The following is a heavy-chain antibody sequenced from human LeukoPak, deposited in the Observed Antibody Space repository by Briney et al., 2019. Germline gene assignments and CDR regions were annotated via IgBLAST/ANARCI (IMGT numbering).Heavy chain of an antibody. D-gene: IGHD1-26*01. CDR3: ARGGVYGSFDY. J-gene: IGHJ4*02. CDR2: INTAGSGT. V-gene: IGHV3-74*03. Sequence: PGGSLRLSCAASGFTFSSYWMHWVRQAPGKGLVWVSQINTAGSGTMYADFVKGRFTISRDNAKDTLYLQMNSLRAEDTAVYYCARGGVYGSFDYWGQGTLVTVSS. CDR1: GFTFSSYW.